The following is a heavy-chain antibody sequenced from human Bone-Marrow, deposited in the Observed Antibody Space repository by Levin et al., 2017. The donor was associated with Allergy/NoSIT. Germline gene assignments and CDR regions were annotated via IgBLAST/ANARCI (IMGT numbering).Heavy chain of an antibody. D-gene: IGHD1/OR15-1a*01. J-gene: IGHJ4*02. CDR1: GFTFSDFA. CDR2: ISGDGDVT. CDR3: VKDGITTYNFDY. V-gene: IGHV3-23*01. Sequence: GESLKISCVASGFTFSDFAMGWVRQAPGQGLEWVSTISGDGDVTYDADSVKGRFTISRDNSRNTLYLLIKSLRADDTARYYCVKDGITTYNFDYWGQGTLVSVSS.